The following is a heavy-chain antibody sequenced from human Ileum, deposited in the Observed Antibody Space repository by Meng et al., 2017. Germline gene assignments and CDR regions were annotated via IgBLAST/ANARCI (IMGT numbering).Heavy chain of an antibody. Sequence: QVPLPGSVPALVSPSGTRALSGTSSGGSISSSFYWSWGRQSPGKGLEWIGQIYLAGSPNYNPSLESRVTISVDKSKNQFSLRLTSVTAADTAIFYCVRHGGKYFNSWGQGTLVTVSS. CDR3: VRHGGKYFNS. D-gene: IGHD2-15*01. J-gene: IGHJ4*02. CDR2: IYLAGSP. V-gene: IGHV4-4*02. CDR1: GGSISSSFY.